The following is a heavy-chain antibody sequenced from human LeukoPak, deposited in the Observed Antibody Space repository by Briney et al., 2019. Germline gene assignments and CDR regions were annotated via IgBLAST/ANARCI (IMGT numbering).Heavy chain of an antibody. D-gene: IGHD3-9*01. CDR3: ARWSTSDILTGPTYYFDY. V-gene: IGHV4-34*01. CDR1: GGSFSGYY. Sequence: PSETLSLTCAVYGGSFSGYYWSWIRQPPGKGLEWIGEINHSGSTNYNPSLKSRVTISVDTSKNQFSLKLSSVTAADTAVYYCARWSTSDILTGPTYYFDYWGQGTLVTVSS. CDR2: INHSGST. J-gene: IGHJ4*02.